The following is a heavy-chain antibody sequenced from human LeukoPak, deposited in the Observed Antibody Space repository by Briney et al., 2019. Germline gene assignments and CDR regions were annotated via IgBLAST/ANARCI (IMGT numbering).Heavy chain of an antibody. CDR2: IYHSGST. CDR3: ARGGYCSSTSCMGAFDI. D-gene: IGHD2-2*01. V-gene: IGHV4-4*02. J-gene: IGHJ3*02. CDR1: GGSISSSNW. Sequence: PSGTLSLTCAVSGGSISSSNWWSWVRQPPGKGLGWIGEIYHSGSTNYNPSLKSRVTISVDKSKNQFSLKLSSVTAADTAVYYCARGGYCSSTSCMGAFDIWGQGTMVTVSS.